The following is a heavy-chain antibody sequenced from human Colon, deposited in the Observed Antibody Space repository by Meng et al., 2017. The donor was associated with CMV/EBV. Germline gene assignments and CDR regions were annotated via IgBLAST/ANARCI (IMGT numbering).Heavy chain of an antibody. V-gene: IGHV3-66*01. CDR3: ARSSTSANWVAFDI. Sequence: GESLKISCAASGFSVTNNYFTWVRQAPGKGLERVAVSYYGGNTYYADSVKGRFTISRDNAKNSLYLQMNSLRAEDTAVYYCARSSTSANWVAFDIWGQGTMVTVSS. J-gene: IGHJ3*02. D-gene: IGHD2-2*01. CDR2: SYYGGNT. CDR1: GFSVTNNY.